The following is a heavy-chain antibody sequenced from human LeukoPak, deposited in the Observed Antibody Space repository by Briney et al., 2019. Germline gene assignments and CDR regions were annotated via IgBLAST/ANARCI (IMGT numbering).Heavy chain of an antibody. CDR1: GGSISSSSYY. V-gene: IGHV4-39*07. D-gene: IGHD3-16*01. Sequence: SETLSLTCTVSGGSISSSSYYWGWIRQPRGKGLEWIGSIYYSGSTYYNPSLKSRVTISVDTSKNQFSLKLSSVTAADTAVYYCARVGDYAFDIWGQGTMVTVSS. CDR3: ARVGDYAFDI. J-gene: IGHJ3*02. CDR2: IYYSGST.